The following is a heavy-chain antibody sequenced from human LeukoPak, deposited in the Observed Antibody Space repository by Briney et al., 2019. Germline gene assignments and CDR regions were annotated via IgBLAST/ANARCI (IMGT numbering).Heavy chain of an antibody. CDR3: ARRGLQTPFDY. J-gene: IGHJ4*02. CDR1: VYSISSGYY. D-gene: IGHD4-11*01. Sequence: SDTLSLTCAVSVYSISSGYYWGWIRPPPGKGLEWIGRIYHSGSTYYNPSPKSRVTISVDTSKNQFSLKLSSVTAADTAVYYCARRGLQTPFDYWGQGTLVTVSS. V-gene: IGHV4-38-2*01. CDR2: IYHSGST.